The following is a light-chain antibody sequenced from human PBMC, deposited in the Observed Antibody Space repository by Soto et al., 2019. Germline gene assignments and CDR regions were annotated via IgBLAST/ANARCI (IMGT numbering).Light chain of an antibody. CDR1: SSDGGSYNY. J-gene: IGLJ1*01. CDR3: CAYVGRYTPYV. CDR2: DVS. Sequence: QSALTQPRSVSGSPGQSVTISWTGSSSDGGSYNYVSCYQHHPGKAPKLIIYDVSKRPSAVPDRFSGSKSANTASLTISGLHAEDEPDYSSCAYVGRYTPYVFGTGTKVTVL. V-gene: IGLV2-11*01.